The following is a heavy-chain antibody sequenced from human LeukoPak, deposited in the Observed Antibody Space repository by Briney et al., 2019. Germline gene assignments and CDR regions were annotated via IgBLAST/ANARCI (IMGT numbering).Heavy chain of an antibody. CDR2: IWYDGSNK. D-gene: IGHD3-9*01. CDR3: ARSHPYDILTGYPDY. Sequence: GGSLRLSCAASGFTFSSYGMHWIRQAPGKGLEWVAVIWYDGSNKYYADSVKGRFTISRDNSKNTLYLQMNSLRAEDTAVYYCARSHPYDILTGYPDYWGQGTLVTASS. V-gene: IGHV3-33*01. J-gene: IGHJ4*02. CDR1: GFTFSSYG.